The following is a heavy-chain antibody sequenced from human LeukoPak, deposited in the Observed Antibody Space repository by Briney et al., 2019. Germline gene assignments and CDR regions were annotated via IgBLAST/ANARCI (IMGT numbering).Heavy chain of an antibody. CDR3: ARDGGVKFDP. J-gene: IGHJ5*02. CDR1: GFTFSDYY. D-gene: IGHD3-3*01. Sequence: GGSLRLSCAASGFTFSDYYMNWVRQAPGKGLEWVSSISSSSSYIYYADSVKGRFTISRDNAKNSLYLQVNSLRAEDTAVYYCARDGGVKFDPWGQGTLVTVSS. CDR2: ISSSSSYI. V-gene: IGHV3-21*01.